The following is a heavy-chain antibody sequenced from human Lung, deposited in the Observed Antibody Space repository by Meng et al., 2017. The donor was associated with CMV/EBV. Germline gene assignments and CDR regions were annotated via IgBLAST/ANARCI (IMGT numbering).Heavy chain of an antibody. CDR2: IRYDGTNK. D-gene: IGHD5-18*01. J-gene: IGHJ6*02. CDR1: GITVSSYG. CDR3: AKVEPDTLMVPYYYYPMDV. Sequence: GESXKISXAASGITVSSYGIHWVRQAPGKGLEWVAIIRYDGTNKHYADSVTGRFSVSRDNSRNMVYLQMNSLSAEDTAVYHCAKVEPDTLMVPYYYYPMDVWGQGTXVTVSS. V-gene: IGHV3-30*02.